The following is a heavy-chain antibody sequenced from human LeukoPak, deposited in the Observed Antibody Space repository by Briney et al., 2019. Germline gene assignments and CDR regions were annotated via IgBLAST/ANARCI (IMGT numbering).Heavy chain of an antibody. V-gene: IGHV1-18*01. Sequence: ASVKVSCKASGYTFTNYGINWVRQAPGQGLEWIGWISAYNGKTHYAQKLQGRVTMTTDTSTSTAYMELRSLRSDDTAMYYCARSSHRLYDYVWGSYESKDYWGQGTLVTVSS. CDR3: ARSSHRLYDYVWGSYESKDY. CDR1: GYTFTNYG. J-gene: IGHJ4*02. D-gene: IGHD3-16*01. CDR2: ISAYNGKT.